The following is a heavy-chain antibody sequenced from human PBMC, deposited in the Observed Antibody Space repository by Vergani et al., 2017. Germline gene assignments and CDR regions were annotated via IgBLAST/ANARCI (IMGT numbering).Heavy chain of an antibody. Sequence: EVQLLESGGGLVQPGGSLRLSCAASGFTFSSYAMSWVRQAPGKGLEWVSAIIGSGGSTYYADSVKGRFTISRDNSQNTLYQQMNSLRAEDTAVYYCAKESRDYGGNGNAYLAPSGAFDIWGQGTMVTVSS. CDR1: GFTFSSYA. J-gene: IGHJ3*02. CDR3: AKESRDYGGNGNAYLAPSGAFDI. D-gene: IGHD4-23*01. V-gene: IGHV3-23*01. CDR2: IIGSGGST.